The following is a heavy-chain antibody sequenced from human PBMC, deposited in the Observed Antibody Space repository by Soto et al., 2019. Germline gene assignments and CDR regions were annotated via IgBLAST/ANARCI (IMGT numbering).Heavy chain of an antibody. D-gene: IGHD1-26*01. V-gene: IGHV1-18*01. J-gene: IGHJ5*02. CDR3: ARDREWEPSDLFAP. CDR1: GYTFTSYG. CDR2: ISAYNGNT. Sequence: ASVKVSCKASGYTFTSYGSSWLRQAPGQGLEWMGWISAYNGNTNYAQKLQGRVTMTTDTSTSTAYMELRSLRSDDTAVYYCARDREWEPSDLFAPWGKGTLVTVSS.